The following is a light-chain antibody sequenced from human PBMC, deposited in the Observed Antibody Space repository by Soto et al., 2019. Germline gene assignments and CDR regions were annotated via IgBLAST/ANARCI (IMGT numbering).Light chain of an antibody. CDR1: QTVASN. CDR2: GAS. J-gene: IGKJ2*01. Sequence: EIVLTQSPASLSVSPGDGATLSCRASQTVASNLAWYQQRPGQGPRLLIHGASTRAAGVPARFSGSGSGTEFTITISRLQSEDFAVSYCQQYHNWPPQYTFGQGTKLQIK. CDR3: QQYHNWPPQYT. V-gene: IGKV3-15*01.